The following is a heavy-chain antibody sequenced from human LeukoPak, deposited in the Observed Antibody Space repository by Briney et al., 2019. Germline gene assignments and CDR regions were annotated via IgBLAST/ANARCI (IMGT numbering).Heavy chain of an antibody. CDR3: ARDRFGGMDV. Sequence: PGGSLRLSCAASGFTFSSYWMSWVRPAPGKGLEWVANIKEDGSEKYYVDSVKGRFSISRDDAKNSLHLQMNSLRVEDTAVYYCARDRFGGMDVWGKGTSVTVSS. J-gene: IGHJ6*04. CDR2: IKEDGSEK. V-gene: IGHV3-7*01. D-gene: IGHD4-23*01. CDR1: GFTFSSYW.